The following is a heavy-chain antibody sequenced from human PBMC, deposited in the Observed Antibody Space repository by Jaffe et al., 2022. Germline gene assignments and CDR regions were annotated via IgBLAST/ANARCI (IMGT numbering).Heavy chain of an antibody. CDR1: GYSFTSYW. J-gene: IGHJ4*02. V-gene: IGHV5-51*03. D-gene: IGHD5-12*01. CDR3: ARLVVATIEDPQEDLGFDY. Sequence: EVQLVQSGAEVKKPGESLKISCKGSGYSFTSYWIGWVRQMPGKGLEWMGIIYPGDSDTRYSPSFQGQVTISADKSISTAYLQWSSLKASDTAMYYCARLVVATIEDPQEDLGFDYWGQGTLVTVSS. CDR2: IYPGDSDT.